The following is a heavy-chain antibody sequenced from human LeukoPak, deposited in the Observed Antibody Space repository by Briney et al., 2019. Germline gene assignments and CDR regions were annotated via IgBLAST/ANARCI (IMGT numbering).Heavy chain of an antibody. V-gene: IGHV4-59*01. CDR3: ARSGRGAAGTRYISDF. CDR2: VFSSGTT. Sequence: SETLSLTCTVSGDSISGYYWGWIRQPPGKGRERIGYVFSSGTTNYNPSLKGRVTLLVDTSKNQFSLELSSVTAADTAVYYCARSGRGAAGTRYISDFWGQGTLVTVSS. J-gene: IGHJ4*02. D-gene: IGHD6-13*01. CDR1: GDSISGYY.